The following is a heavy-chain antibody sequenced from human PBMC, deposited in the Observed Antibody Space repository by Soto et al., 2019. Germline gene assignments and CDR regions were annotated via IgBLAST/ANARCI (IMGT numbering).Heavy chain of an antibody. CDR1: GGSFSGYY. D-gene: IGHD2-2*01. J-gene: IGHJ4*02. CDR3: ARGKPSDEYQLLVDDY. CDR2: INHSGST. Sequence: PSETLSLTCAVYGGSFSGYYWSWIRQPPGKGLEWIGEINHSGSTNYNPSLKSRVTISVDTSKNQFSLKLSSVTAADTAVYYCARGKPSDEYQLLVDDYWGQGTLVTAPQ. V-gene: IGHV4-34*01.